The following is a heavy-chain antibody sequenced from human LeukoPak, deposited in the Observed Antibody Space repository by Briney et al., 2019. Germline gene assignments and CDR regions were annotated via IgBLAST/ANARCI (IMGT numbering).Heavy chain of an antibody. CDR1: GYNFNRYT. D-gene: IGHD5-18*01. Sequence: ASVKVSCKISGYNFNRYTITWVRQAPGQGLEWMGWVSTSNGDTNYAEKFQGRVIMTTETVTKTAYMELRRLRSGDTAMYFCARVSDTSMVTPGFDSWGQGTLVTVSS. CDR3: ARVSDTSMVTPGFDS. V-gene: IGHV1-18*01. CDR2: VSTSNGDT. J-gene: IGHJ4*02.